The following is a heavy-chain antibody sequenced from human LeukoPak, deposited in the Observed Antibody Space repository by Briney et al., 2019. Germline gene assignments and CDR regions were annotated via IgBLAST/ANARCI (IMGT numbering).Heavy chain of an antibody. CDR3: AKGGYYYDSSGYTH. CDR2: ISYDVSNK. Sequence: GGSLRLSCAASGFTFSSYAMHWVRQAPGKGLEWVAVISYDVSNKYYADSVKGRFTISRDNSKNTLYLQMNNLRAEDTAVYYCAKGGYYYDSSGYTHWGQGTLVTVSS. J-gene: IGHJ4*02. D-gene: IGHD3-22*01. V-gene: IGHV3-30-3*01. CDR1: GFTFSSYA.